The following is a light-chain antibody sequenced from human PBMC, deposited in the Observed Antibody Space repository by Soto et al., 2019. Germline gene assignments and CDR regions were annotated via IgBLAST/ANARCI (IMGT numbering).Light chain of an antibody. J-gene: IGLJ2*01. V-gene: IGLV2-18*02. CDR2: EVR. CDR1: SSDVGSYNR. CDR3: SSYTSSSTLV. Sequence: QSALTQPPSVSGSRGHSVTISCTGTSSDVGSYNRVSWYQQPPGTAPKLMIYEVRNRPSGVPDRFSGSKSGNTASLTISGLQAEDEADYYCSSYTSSSTLVFGGGTKLTVL.